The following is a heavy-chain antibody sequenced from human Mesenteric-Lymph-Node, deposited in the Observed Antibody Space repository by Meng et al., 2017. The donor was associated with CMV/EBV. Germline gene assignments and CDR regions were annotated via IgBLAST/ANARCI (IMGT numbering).Heavy chain of an antibody. Sequence: SETLSLTCTVSGGSLNNNTSYWGWVRQPPGKGLEWIGEINHSGSTNYNPSLKSRVTISVDTSKNQFSLKLSSVTAADTAVYYCARAPQWLVFSAFDIWGQGTMVTVSS. CDR3: ARAPQWLVFSAFDI. J-gene: IGHJ3*02. D-gene: IGHD6-19*01. CDR1: GGSLNNNTSY. V-gene: IGHV4-39*07. CDR2: INHSGST.